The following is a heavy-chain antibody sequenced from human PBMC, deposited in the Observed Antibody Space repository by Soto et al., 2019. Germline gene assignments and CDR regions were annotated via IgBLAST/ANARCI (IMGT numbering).Heavy chain of an antibody. CDR3: AKDRWEFTRYFDS. CDR2: ISKDGNDQ. J-gene: IGHJ4*02. V-gene: IGHV3-30*18. Sequence: QVQLVESGRGVVQPGTSLRLSCAASGFTFSTYGMHWVRQAPGKGLEWVAVISKDGNDQYYADSVKGRFTVSRDNSKNTLSLQMNSLRPEDTAFYYCAKDRWEFTRYFDSWGQGTLVTVSP. D-gene: IGHD1-26*01. CDR1: GFTFSTYG.